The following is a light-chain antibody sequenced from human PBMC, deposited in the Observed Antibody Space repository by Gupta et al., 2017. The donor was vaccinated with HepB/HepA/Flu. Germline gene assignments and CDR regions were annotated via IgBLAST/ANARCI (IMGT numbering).Light chain of an antibody. J-gene: IGLJ3*02. V-gene: IGLV2-14*03. CDR3: TSYTSSVTGV. CDR2: DVS. CDR1: SSDVGSHNY. Sequence: QSALTQPASVSGCPGQSSTISCTGTSSDVGSHNYVSWYQQHPGTAPILMIYDVSNRPSGVSNRFAGSKSGTTASPTISALEAEDDAYYYCTSYTSSVTGVFGGGTKLTVL.